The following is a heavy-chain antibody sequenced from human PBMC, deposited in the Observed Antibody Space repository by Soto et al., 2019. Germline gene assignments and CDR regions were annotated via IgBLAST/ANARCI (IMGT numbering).Heavy chain of an antibody. Sequence: GGSLRLSCAASGFTFSSYEMNWVRQAPGKGLEWVSYISSSGSTIYYADSVKGRFTISRDNAKNSLYLQMNSLRAEDTAVYYCARDRGGYPPHYYYYGMDVWGQGDTVTVSS. D-gene: IGHD5-12*01. J-gene: IGHJ6*02. CDR2: ISSSGSTI. V-gene: IGHV3-48*03. CDR3: ARDRGGYPPHYYYYGMDV. CDR1: GFTFSSYE.